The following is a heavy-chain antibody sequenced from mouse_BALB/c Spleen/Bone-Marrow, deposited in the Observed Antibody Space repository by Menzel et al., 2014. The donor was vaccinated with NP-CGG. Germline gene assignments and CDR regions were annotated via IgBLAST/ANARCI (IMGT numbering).Heavy chain of an antibody. Sequence: LVESGAELVRPGSSVKISCESSGYVFSTYWINWAKQRPGQGLEWIGQIYPGDGDTDYNGKFKDKATLTADKSFNTAYMQLSSLTSEDSAVYFCARGGISVDYWGQGTTLTVSS. V-gene: IGHV1-80*01. CDR2: IYPGDGDT. CDR3: ARGGISVDY. CDR1: GYVFSTYW. J-gene: IGHJ2*01.